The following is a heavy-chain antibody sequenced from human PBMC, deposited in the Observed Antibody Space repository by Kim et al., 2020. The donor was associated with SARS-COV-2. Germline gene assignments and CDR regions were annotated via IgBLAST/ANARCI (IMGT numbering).Heavy chain of an antibody. CDR1: GFTFNVHA. D-gene: IGHD1-26*01. Sequence: GGSLRLSCAASGFTFNVHAMTWVRQRPGKGLEWVSAVNGGGGNTNYADSVKGRFTISRDNSKNMLYLQMNSLRGEDTAIYYCARDRTVGATNWYCELWVR. CDR2: VNGGGGNT. J-gene: IGHJ2*01. V-gene: IGHV3-23*01. CDR3: ARDRTVGATNWYCEL.